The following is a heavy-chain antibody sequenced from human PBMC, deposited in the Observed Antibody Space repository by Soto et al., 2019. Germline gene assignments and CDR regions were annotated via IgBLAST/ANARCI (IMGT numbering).Heavy chain of an antibody. V-gene: IGHV3-30-3*01. D-gene: IGHD3-22*01. Sequence: QVQLVESGGGVVQPGKSLRLSCTASGFIFSNYSMHWVRQAPGKGLEWLSVISKDGSAKYYAVSVEGRFTISRDNSKNTVDLQLNSLRPEDTAIYYWARAGYYDRSGHPDNWFDPWGQGILVSVSS. CDR2: ISKDGSAK. CDR1: GFIFSNYS. J-gene: IGHJ5*02. CDR3: ARAGYYDRSGHPDNWFDP.